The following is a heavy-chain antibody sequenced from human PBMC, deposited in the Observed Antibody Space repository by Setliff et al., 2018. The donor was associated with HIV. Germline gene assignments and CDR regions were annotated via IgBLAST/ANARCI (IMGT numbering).Heavy chain of an antibody. Sequence: GGSLRLSCAASGFTFTNYWMAWIRQAPGRGLEWAAIISNDGGREYYVDSVKGRFTISRDNAKSSLYLQMDSLRFEDTSVYYCWSGYTSVRWGQGTLVTVSS. V-gene: IGHV3-7*01. J-gene: IGHJ4*02. CDR2: ISNDGGRE. CDR3: WSGYTSVR. CDR1: GFTFTNYW. D-gene: IGHD5-12*01.